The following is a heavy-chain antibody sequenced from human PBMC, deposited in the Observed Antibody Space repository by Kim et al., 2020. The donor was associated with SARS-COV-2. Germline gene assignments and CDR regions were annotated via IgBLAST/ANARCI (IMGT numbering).Heavy chain of an antibody. D-gene: IGHD3-16*02. Sequence: GGSLRLSCAASGFTFSNAWMSWVRQAPGKGLEWVGRIKSKTDGGTTDYAAPVKGRFTISRDDSKNTLYLQMNSLKTEDTAVYYCTTHNPLRLGELSCWGQGTLVTVSS. CDR1: GFTFSNAW. V-gene: IGHV3-15*01. CDR3: TTHNPLRLGELSC. J-gene: IGHJ4*02. CDR2: IKSKTDGGTT.